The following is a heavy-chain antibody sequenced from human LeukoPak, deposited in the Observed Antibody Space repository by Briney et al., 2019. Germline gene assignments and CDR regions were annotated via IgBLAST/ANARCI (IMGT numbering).Heavy chain of an antibody. Sequence: ASVKVSCKASGYTFTSYYMHWVRQAPGQGLEWMGIINPSGGSTSYAQKFQGRVTMTRDTSTSTVYMELSSLRSEDTAVYYCARDPIAAARTGGMDVWGQGTTVTVSS. CDR3: ARDPIAAARTGGMDV. CDR1: GYTFTSYY. D-gene: IGHD6-13*01. J-gene: IGHJ6*02. CDR2: INPSGGST. V-gene: IGHV1-46*01.